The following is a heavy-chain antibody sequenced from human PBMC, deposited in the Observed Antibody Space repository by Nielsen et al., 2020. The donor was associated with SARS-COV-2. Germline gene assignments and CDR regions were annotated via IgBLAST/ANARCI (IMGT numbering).Heavy chain of an antibody. CDR1: GFTFGEFA. CDR2: ISWNSGSI. V-gene: IGHV3-9*01. J-gene: IGHJ6*02. Sequence: GGSLRLSCAASGFTFGEFAMHWVRQAPGKGLEWVSGISWNSGSIGYADSVKGRFTISRDNAKNSLYLQMNSLRAEDTALYYCAAAAGGGMDVWGQGTTVTVSS. D-gene: IGHD6-13*01. CDR3: AAAAGGGMDV.